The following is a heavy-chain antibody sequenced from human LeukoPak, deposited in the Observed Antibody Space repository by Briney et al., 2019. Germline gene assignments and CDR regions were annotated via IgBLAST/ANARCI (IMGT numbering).Heavy chain of an antibody. CDR2: INHSGST. D-gene: IGHD3-22*01. CDR1: GGSLSGYY. J-gene: IGHJ4*02. CDR3: ARGPRDNYSGTSGYYYNY. Sequence: SETLSLTCAVYGGSLSGYYWSWIRQPPGKGLEWIGEINHSGSTNHNPSLKSRVTISLDTSKNQFSLKLTSVTAADTAVYYCARGPRDNYSGTSGYYYNYWGQGTLVTVSS. V-gene: IGHV4-34*01.